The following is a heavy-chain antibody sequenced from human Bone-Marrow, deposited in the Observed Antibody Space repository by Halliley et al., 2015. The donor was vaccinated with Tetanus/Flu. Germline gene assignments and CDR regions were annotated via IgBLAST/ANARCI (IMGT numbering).Heavy chain of an antibody. D-gene: IGHD3-22*01. Sequence: YKNYADSVKGRFTISRDNDKNSLYLQMNSLRAEDTAVYYCARGSGQHYYDSRNYRDHYYCYYMDVWGQGTTVTVSS. V-gene: IGHV3-11*06. CDR2: YK. CDR3: ARGSGQHYYDSRNYRDHYYCYYMDV. J-gene: IGHJ6*02.